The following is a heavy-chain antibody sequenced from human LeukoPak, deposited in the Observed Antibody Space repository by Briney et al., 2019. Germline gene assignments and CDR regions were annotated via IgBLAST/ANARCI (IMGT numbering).Heavy chain of an antibody. CDR3: ARAEVRGGLNWFDP. D-gene: IGHD3-10*01. Sequence: ASVKVSCKASGYTFTGYYMHWVRQAPAQGLEWMGWISPNSVGTNYAQKFQGRVTLTRDTSITTAYMELSSLRSEDMAVYYCARAEVRGGLNWFDPWGQGTLVTVSS. CDR2: ISPNSVGT. CDR1: GYTFTGYY. V-gene: IGHV1-2*02. J-gene: IGHJ5*02.